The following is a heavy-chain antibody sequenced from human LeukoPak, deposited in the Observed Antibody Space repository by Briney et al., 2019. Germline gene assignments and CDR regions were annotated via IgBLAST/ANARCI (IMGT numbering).Heavy chain of an antibody. CDR3: AREYYDSSGYIDY. CDR2: MNPNSDNT. J-gene: IGHJ4*02. Sequence: ASVKVSCKASGYTFTSYDINWVRQATGQGLEWMGWMNPNSDNTGYAQKFQGRVTMTRNTSISTAYMELSSLRSEDTAVYYCAREYYDSSGYIDYWGQGTLVTVSS. V-gene: IGHV1-8*01. CDR1: GYTFTSYD. D-gene: IGHD3-22*01.